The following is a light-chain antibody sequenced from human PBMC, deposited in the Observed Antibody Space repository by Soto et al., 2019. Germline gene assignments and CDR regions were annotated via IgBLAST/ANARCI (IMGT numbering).Light chain of an antibody. J-gene: IGKJ4*01. Sequence: EIVMTQSPATLSLSPGERATLSCRASQSISSNLAWYQQKPGQAPRLLIYGASTRAPDIPARFSGSGSGTEFTLTISSLQSADYAVYYFQHYNNWPPLTFGGGTKVEIK. CDR3: QHYNNWPPLT. V-gene: IGKV3-15*01. CDR1: QSISSN. CDR2: GAS.